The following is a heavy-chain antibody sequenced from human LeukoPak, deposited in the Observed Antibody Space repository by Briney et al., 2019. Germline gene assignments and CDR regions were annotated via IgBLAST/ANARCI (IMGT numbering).Heavy chain of an antibody. CDR2: INHSGST. CDR1: GRSFSGYY. CDR3: ARSLLWFGESWFDY. D-gene: IGHD3-10*01. V-gene: IGHV4-34*01. J-gene: IGHJ4*02. Sequence: SETLSLTCAVYGRSFSGYYWSWIRQPPGEGLEWIGEINHSGSTNYNPSLKSRVTISVDTSKNQFSLKLSSVTAADTAVYYCARSLLWFGESWFDYWGQGTLVTVSS.